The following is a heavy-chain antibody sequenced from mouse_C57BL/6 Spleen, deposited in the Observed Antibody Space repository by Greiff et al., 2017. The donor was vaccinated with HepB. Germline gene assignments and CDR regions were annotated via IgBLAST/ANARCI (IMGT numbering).Heavy chain of an antibody. CDR2: INPSNGGT. V-gene: IGHV1-53*01. Sequence: VQLQQPGTELVKPGASVKLSCKASGYTFTSYWMHWVKQRPGQGLEWIGNINPSNGGTNYNEKFKSKATLTVDKSSSTAYMQRSSLTSEDSAVYYCARWEDYDEAWFAYWGQGTLVTVSA. CDR1: GYTFTSYW. J-gene: IGHJ3*01. D-gene: IGHD2-4*01. CDR3: ARWEDYDEAWFAY.